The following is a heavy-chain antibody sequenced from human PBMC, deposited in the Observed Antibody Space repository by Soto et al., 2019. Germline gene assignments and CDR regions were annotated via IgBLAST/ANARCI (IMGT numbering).Heavy chain of an antibody. V-gene: IGHV3-30-3*01. J-gene: IGHJ3*02. CDR1: GFTFSNYA. CDR2: ISYDGNNK. Sequence: QVQLVESGGGVVQPGRSLRLSCAASGFTFSNYAMHWVRQAPGKGLEWVAVISYDGNNKYYADSVKGRFTISRDNSKNTLYLQMNSLRAEDTAVYYCARAPGEGAFDIWGQRTMVTVSS. D-gene: IGHD3-16*01. CDR3: ARAPGEGAFDI.